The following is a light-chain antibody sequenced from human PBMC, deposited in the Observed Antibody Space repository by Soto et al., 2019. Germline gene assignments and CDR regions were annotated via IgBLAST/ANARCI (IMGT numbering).Light chain of an antibody. CDR3: SSYTTSHTYV. J-gene: IGLJ1*01. V-gene: IGLV2-14*01. Sequence: QSALTQPASVSGSPGQSITMSCTGTTSDVGAYNYVSWYQQHPGKAPKLLIYEVSDRPSGVSNRFSGSKSGNTASLAISGLQAEDEADYYCSSYTTSHTYVFGTGTKLTVL. CDR1: TSDVGAYNY. CDR2: EVS.